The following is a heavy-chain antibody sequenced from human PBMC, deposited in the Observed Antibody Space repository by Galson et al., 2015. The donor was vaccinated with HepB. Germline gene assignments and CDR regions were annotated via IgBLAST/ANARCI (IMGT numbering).Heavy chain of an antibody. CDR3: ARVQQLGDRGYYYYYMDV. D-gene: IGHD6-13*01. CDR1: GGTFSSYA. CDR2: IIPTLGIA. V-gene: IGHV1-69*04. Sequence: SVKVSCKASGGTFSSYAISWVRQAPGQGLEWMGRIIPTLGIANYAQKFQGRVTITADKSTSTAYMELSSLRSEDTAVYYCARVQQLGDRGYYYYYMDVWGKGTTVTVSS. J-gene: IGHJ6*03.